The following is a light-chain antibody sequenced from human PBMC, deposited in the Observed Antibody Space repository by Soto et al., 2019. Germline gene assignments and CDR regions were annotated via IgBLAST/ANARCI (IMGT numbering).Light chain of an antibody. CDR2: LGS. V-gene: IGKV2-28*01. Sequence: DMGMTQSPRSRPAAAGEPGSSSFRTCHSFLHSSGYNYLDGYLQKPGQSPQLLIYLGSTRASGVPDRFSGGGSGTEFTLKISRVEAEDAGVYYCMQALQTPLTFGGGTKVDIK. CDR1: HSFLHSSGYNY. J-gene: IGKJ4*01. CDR3: MQALQTPLT.